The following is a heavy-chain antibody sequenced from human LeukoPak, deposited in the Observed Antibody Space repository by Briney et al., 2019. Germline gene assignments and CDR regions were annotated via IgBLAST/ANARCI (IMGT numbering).Heavy chain of an antibody. V-gene: IGHV3-53*01. CDR3: ARDSSGWYGDYYYGMDV. Sequence: GGSLRLSCAASGFTVSSNYMSWVRRAPGKGLEWVSVIYSGGSTYYADSVKGRFTISRDNSKNTLYLQMNSLRAGDTAVYYCARDSSGWYGDYYYGMDVWGQGTTVTVSS. D-gene: IGHD6-19*01. CDR1: GFTVSSNY. CDR2: IYSGGST. J-gene: IGHJ6*02.